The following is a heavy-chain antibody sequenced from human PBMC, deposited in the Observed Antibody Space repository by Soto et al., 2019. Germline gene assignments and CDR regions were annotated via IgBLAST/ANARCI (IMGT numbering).Heavy chain of an antibody. V-gene: IGHV4-31*03. J-gene: IGHJ4*02. CDR3: ARTITIVGVVPEQYYFDD. D-gene: IGHD3-3*01. Sequence: SETLSLTCTVSGGSISSGGYYWSWIRQHPGKGLEWIGYIYYSGSTYYNPSLKSRVTISVDTSKNQFSLKLSSVTAADTAVYYCARTITIVGVVPEQYYFDDWGQGILVTVAS. CDR2: IYYSGST. CDR1: GGSISSGGYY.